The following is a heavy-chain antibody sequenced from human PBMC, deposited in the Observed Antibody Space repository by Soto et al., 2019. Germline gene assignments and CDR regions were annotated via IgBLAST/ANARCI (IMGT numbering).Heavy chain of an antibody. CDR1: GGCSSSSNW. D-gene: IGHD1-26*01. Sequence: SATLSLTCAVSGGCSSSSNWWSWVRQPPGKGLEWIGELYHSGSTNYNPSLNSRVTISVDKSKNQFSLKLSSVTAADTAVYYCARDVSSGSYYYYYGMDVWGQGTTVTAP. J-gene: IGHJ6*02. CDR3: ARDVSSGSYYYYYGMDV. V-gene: IGHV4-4*02. CDR2: LYHSGST.